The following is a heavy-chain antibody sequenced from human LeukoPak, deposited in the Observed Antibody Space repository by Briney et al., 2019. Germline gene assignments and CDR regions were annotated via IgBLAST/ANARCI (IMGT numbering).Heavy chain of an antibody. V-gene: IGHV1-69*05. CDR1: GGTFSSYA. J-gene: IGHJ3*02. D-gene: IGHD5-18*01. CDR2: IIPIFGTA. Sequence: SVKVSCKASGGTFSSYAISWVRQAPGQGLEWMGGIIPIFGTANYAQKFQGRVTITTDESTSTAYMELSSLRSEDTAVYYCARGPTATVHNDAFDIWGQGTMVTVSS. CDR3: ARGPTATVHNDAFDI.